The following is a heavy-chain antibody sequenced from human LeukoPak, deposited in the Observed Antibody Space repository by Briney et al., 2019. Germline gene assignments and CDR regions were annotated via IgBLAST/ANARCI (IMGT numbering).Heavy chain of an antibody. J-gene: IGHJ3*02. CDR3: ARAAGATLGHDAFDI. CDR1: GGSIRSYY. D-gene: IGHD1-26*01. V-gene: IGHV4-38-2*02. CDR2: IYHSGST. Sequence: SETLSLTCIVSGGSIRSYYWGWIRQPPGKGLEWIGSIYHSGSTYYNPSLKSRVTISVDTSKNQFSLKLSSVTAADTAVYYCARAAGATLGHDAFDIWGQGTMVTVSS.